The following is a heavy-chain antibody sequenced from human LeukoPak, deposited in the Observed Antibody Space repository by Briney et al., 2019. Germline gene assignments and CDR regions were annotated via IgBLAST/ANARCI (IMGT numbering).Heavy chain of an antibody. CDR3: VRGDYGDFPYYYYYGMDV. V-gene: IGHV3-66*01. CDR2: IYSGGST. CDR1: GFTVSSNY. J-gene: IGHJ6*02. Sequence: PGGSLRLSCAASGFTVSSNYMNWVRQAPGKGLEWVAVIYSGGSTYCADSVKGRFTISRDNSKNTLYLQMNSLRAEDTAVYYCVRGDYGDFPYYYYYGMDVWGQGTTVTVSS. D-gene: IGHD4-17*01.